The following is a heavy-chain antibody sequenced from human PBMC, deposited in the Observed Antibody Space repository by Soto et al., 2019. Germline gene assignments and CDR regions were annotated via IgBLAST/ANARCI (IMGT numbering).Heavy chain of an antibody. Sequence: SETLSLTCTVSGDSVISATYYWSWIRQPPGKGLEWIGYIYYDGGTTYNSSLKSRVTISTDTSRSQLSLQLTSATPADTAVYYCARVLPGIAAAYDAFDVWDQGTMVTVSS. V-gene: IGHV4-61*01. D-gene: IGHD6-13*01. CDR3: ARVLPGIAAAYDAFDV. CDR2: IYYDGGT. J-gene: IGHJ3*01. CDR1: GDSVISATYY.